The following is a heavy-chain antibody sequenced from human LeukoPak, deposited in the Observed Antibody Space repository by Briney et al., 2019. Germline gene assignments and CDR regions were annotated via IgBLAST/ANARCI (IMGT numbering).Heavy chain of an antibody. J-gene: IGHJ4*02. Sequence: GGSLRLSCAASGFTFSSYEMNWVRQAPGKGLEWVSYISSSGSTIYYADSVKGRFTISRDNAKNSLYLQMNSQRAEDTAVYYCARDNRKAHRGVFDYWGQGTLVTVSS. CDR3: ARDNRKAHRGVFDY. V-gene: IGHV3-48*03. D-gene: IGHD1-14*01. CDR1: GFTFSSYE. CDR2: ISSSGSTI.